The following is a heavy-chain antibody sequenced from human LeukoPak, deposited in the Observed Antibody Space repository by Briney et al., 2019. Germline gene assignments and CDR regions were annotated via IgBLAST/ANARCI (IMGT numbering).Heavy chain of an antibody. Sequence: PSETLSLTCAVSGGSISSSNWWSWVRQPPGKGLEWIGEIYHSGSTNYNPSLKSRVTISVDTSKNQFSLKLSSVTAADTAVYYCARPMGWYPPGYSYGYGYWGQGTLVTVSS. J-gene: IGHJ4*02. CDR1: GGSISSSNW. D-gene: IGHD5-18*01. CDR3: ARPMGWYPPGYSYGYGY. V-gene: IGHV4-4*02. CDR2: IYHSGST.